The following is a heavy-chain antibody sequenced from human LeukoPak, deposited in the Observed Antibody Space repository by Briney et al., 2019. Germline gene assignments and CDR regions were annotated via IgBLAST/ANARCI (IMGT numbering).Heavy chain of an antibody. CDR2: ISAYNGNT. V-gene: IGHV1-18*01. CDR3: ARVAPNPRRQYYFDY. D-gene: IGHD5-12*01. J-gene: IGHJ4*02. Sequence: GASVKVSCKASSYIFTSYGISWVRQAPGQGLEWMGWISAYNGNTNYAQKLQGRVTMTTDTSTSTAYMELRSLRSDDTAVYYCARVAPNPRRQYYFDYWGQGTLATVSS. CDR1: SYIFTSYG.